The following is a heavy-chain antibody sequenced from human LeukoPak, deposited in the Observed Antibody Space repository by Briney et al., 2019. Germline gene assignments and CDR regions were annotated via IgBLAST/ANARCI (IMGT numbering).Heavy chain of an antibody. CDR2: MYYTGST. Sequence: SETLSLTCTVSGGSIRSYYWTWIRQPPGKGLEWIGYMYYTGSTKYNPSLKRRVSISVNKSKNQFYLTLTSVTAADTAVYYCAAVVVSGTPYFDYWGQGTLVTVSS. D-gene: IGHD2-21*02. CDR3: AAVVVSGTPYFDY. V-gene: IGHV4-59*03. J-gene: IGHJ4*02. CDR1: GGSIRSYY.